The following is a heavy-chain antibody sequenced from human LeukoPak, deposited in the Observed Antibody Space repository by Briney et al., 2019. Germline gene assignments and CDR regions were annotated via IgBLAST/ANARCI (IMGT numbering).Heavy chain of an antibody. Sequence: GASVKVSCKASGYTFTSYYLHWVRQAPGQGLEWMGIINPSGDTTSYAQKFQGTVTMTRDMSTSTVFMELSSLRSEDTAVYYCARGSGVGATYYYYGMDVWGQGTTVTVSS. V-gene: IGHV1-46*01. J-gene: IGHJ6*02. CDR1: GYTFTSYY. CDR2: INPSGDTT. D-gene: IGHD1-26*01. CDR3: ARGSGVGATYYYYGMDV.